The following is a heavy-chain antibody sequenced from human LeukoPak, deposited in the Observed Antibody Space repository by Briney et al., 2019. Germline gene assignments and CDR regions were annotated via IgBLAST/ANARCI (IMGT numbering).Heavy chain of an antibody. CDR3: AKGDSSEGSYYFDY. D-gene: IGHD6-25*01. CDR1: GFTFSSYG. V-gene: IGHV3-30*02. Sequence: GGSLRLSCAASGFTFSSYGMHWVRQAPGKGLEWVAFIRYDGSNKYYADSVKGRFTISRDNSKNTLYLQMNSLRAEDTAVYYCAKGDSSEGSYYFDYWGQGTLVTVSS. J-gene: IGHJ4*02. CDR2: IRYDGSNK.